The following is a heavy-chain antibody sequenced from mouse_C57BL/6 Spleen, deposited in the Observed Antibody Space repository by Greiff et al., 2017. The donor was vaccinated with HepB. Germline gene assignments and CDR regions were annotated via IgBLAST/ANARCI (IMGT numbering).Heavy chain of an antibody. CDR2: IYPGDGDT. Sequence: VKLLESGAELVKPGASVKISCKASGYAFSSYWMNWVKQRPGKGLEWIGQIYPGDGDTNYNGKFKGKATLTADKSSSTAYMQLSSLTSEDSAVYFCARGGVGSRGFDYWGQGTTLTVSS. CDR3: ARGGVGSRGFDY. D-gene: IGHD1-1*01. V-gene: IGHV1-80*01. J-gene: IGHJ2*01. CDR1: GYAFSSYW.